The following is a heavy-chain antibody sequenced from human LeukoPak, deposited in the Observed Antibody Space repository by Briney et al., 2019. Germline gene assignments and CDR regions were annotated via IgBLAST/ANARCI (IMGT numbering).Heavy chain of an antibody. CDR1: GFTFSSYA. Sequence: PGGSLRLSCAASGFTFSSYAMSWVRQAPGKGLEWVSAISGSGGSTYYADSVKGRFTISRDNSKNTLYLQMNSLRAEDTAVYYCAKAEYYYGSALYYFDYWGQGTLVTVSS. CDR3: AKAEYYYGSALYYFDY. V-gene: IGHV3-23*01. J-gene: IGHJ4*02. CDR2: ISGSGGST. D-gene: IGHD3-10*01.